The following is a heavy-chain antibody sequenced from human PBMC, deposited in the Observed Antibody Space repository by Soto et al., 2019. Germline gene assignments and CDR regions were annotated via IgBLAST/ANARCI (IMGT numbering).Heavy chain of an antibody. Sequence: SETLSLTCTVSSGSLSFYYWSWIRQPPGKGLEWIGYIYYSGSTNYNPSLKSRVTISVDTSKNQFSLKLSSVTAADTAVYYCARGNDYGDYYFDYWGQGTLVTVSS. CDR3: ARGNDYGDYYFDY. CDR1: SGSLSFYY. V-gene: IGHV4-59*01. CDR2: IYYSGST. J-gene: IGHJ4*02. D-gene: IGHD4-17*01.